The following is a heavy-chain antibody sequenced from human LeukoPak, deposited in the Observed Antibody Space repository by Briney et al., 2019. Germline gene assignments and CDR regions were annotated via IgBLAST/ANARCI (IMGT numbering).Heavy chain of an antibody. V-gene: IGHV1-18*01. CDR1: GYTFTSYG. CDR3: ARKGYDILTGYYSPTVWYYGMDD. Sequence: GASVKVSCKASGYTFTSYGISWVRQAPGQGLEWMGWISAYNGNTNYAQKLQGRVTMTTDTSTSTAYMELRSLRSDDTAVYYCARKGYDILTGYYSPTVWYYGMDDWGQGTTVTVSS. J-gene: IGHJ6*02. CDR2: ISAYNGNT. D-gene: IGHD3-9*01.